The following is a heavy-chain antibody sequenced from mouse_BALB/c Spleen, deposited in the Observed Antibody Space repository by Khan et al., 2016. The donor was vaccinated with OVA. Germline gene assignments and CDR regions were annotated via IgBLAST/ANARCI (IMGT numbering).Heavy chain of an antibody. D-gene: IGHD2-2*01. CDR1: GYAFTSYI. J-gene: IGHJ3*01. V-gene: IGHV1S135*01. Sequence: VQLQQSGPELVKPGASVKVSCKASGYAFTSYIMYWVKQSHGKSLEWIGYIDPYNGGTSYNQKFKGKATLTVATSSTTAYMHLNSLISEDSAVYYCARGGYGGFAYWGQGTLVTVSA. CDR2: IDPYNGGT. CDR3: ARGGYGGFAY.